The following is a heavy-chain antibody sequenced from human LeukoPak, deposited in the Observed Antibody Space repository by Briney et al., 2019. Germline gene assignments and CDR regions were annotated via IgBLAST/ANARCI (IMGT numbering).Heavy chain of an antibody. CDR1: GYTFTTYG. CDR2: INPYNGDT. CDR3: ARDPTNTSGRNVYFDY. D-gene: IGHD6-19*01. J-gene: IGHJ4*02. V-gene: IGHV1-18*01. Sequence: ASVKVSCKASGYTFTTYGISWVRQAPGQGLECMGWINPYNGDTNYPQKLQGRVIMTTDASTTTAYMELRSLRSDDTAVYYCARDPTNTSGRNVYFDYWGQGTLVTVSS.